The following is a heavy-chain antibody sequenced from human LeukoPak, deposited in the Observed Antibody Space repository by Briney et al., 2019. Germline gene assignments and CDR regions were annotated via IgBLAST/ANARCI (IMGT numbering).Heavy chain of an antibody. Sequence: GGSPRLSCAASGFTFSRHGMHWVRQAPGKGLEWVAFIRYDGSDKYYADSVKDRFTISRDNSENTLYLQMNSLRPEDTAVYYCAKDPSGATTNYYYYMDVWGKGTTVTVSS. V-gene: IGHV3-30*02. J-gene: IGHJ6*03. D-gene: IGHD1-26*01. CDR3: AKDPSGATTNYYYYMDV. CDR2: IRYDGSDK. CDR1: GFTFSRHG.